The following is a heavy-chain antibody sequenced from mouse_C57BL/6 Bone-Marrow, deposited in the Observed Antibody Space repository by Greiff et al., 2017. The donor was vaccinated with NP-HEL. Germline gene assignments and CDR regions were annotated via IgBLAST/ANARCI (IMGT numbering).Heavy chain of an antibody. Sequence: EVQVVESGGGLVQPGGSLKLSCAASGFTFSDYYMYWVRQTPEKRLEWVAYISNGGGSTYYPDTVKGRFTLSRDNAKNTLYLQMSRLTSEDTAMYYCAREAAQATLYFDYWGQGTTLTVSS. V-gene: IGHV5-12*01. CDR3: AREAAQATLYFDY. D-gene: IGHD3-2*02. CDR2: ISNGGGST. J-gene: IGHJ2*01. CDR1: GFTFSDYY.